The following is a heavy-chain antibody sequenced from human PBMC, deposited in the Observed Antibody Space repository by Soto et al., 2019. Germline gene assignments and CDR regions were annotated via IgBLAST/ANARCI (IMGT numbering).Heavy chain of an antibody. D-gene: IGHD3-3*02. V-gene: IGHV1-69*06. Sequence: SVKVSCKASGGTFSSYAISWVRQAPGQGLEWMGGIIPIFGTANYAQKFQGRVTITADKSTSTAYMELSSLRSEDTAGYYCARGVGGIYYYYGMDVWGQGTTVTVSS. CDR2: IIPIFGTA. CDR3: ARGVGGIYYYYGMDV. J-gene: IGHJ6*02. CDR1: GGTFSSYA.